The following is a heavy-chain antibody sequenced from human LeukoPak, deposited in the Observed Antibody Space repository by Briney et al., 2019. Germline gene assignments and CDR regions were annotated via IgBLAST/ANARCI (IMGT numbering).Heavy chain of an antibody. J-gene: IGHJ3*02. V-gene: IGHV3-30-3*02. CDR3: AKSEGDVDRDAFDI. D-gene: IGHD1-14*01. CDR1: GFTFSSYA. Sequence: GRSLRLSCAASGFTFSSYAMHWVRQAPGKGLEWVAVISYDGSNKYYADPVKGRFTISRDNSKNTLYLQMNSLRAEDTAVYYCAKSEGDVDRDAFDIWGQGTMVTISS. CDR2: ISYDGSNK.